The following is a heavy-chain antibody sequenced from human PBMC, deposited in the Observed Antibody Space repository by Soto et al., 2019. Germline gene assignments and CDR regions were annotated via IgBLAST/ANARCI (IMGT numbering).Heavy chain of an antibody. D-gene: IGHD1-1*01. Sequence: PSETLSLTCAVYGGSFSGYYWSWIRQPPGKGLEWIGEINHSGSTNYNPSLKSRVTISVDTSKNQFSLKLSSVTAADTAVYYCARAEVEYYYYGMDVWGQGTTVTVSS. V-gene: IGHV4-34*01. CDR3: ARAEVEYYYYGMDV. J-gene: IGHJ6*02. CDR1: GGSFSGYY. CDR2: INHSGST.